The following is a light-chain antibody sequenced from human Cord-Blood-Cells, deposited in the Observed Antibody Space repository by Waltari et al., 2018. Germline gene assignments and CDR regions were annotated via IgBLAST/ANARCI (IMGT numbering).Light chain of an antibody. Sequence: QSALTQPASVSGSPGQSIPISCTGTSSDVGSYNLVSWYQQHPGKAPKLMIYEGSKRPSGVSNRFSGSKSGNTASLTITGLEAEDEADYYCCSYAGSVVFGVGTKLTVL. V-gene: IGLV2-23*01. CDR3: CSYAGSVV. CDR1: SSDVGSYNL. J-gene: IGLJ2*01. CDR2: EGS.